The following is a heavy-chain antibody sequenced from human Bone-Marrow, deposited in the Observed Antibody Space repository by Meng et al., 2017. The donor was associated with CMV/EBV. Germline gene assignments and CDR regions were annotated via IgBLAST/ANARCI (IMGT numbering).Heavy chain of an antibody. CDR1: GGTFSSYT. CDR2: IIPILGIA. CDR3: ARGFGYSSSSDY. V-gene: IGHV1-69*02. J-gene: IGHJ4*02. D-gene: IGHD6-13*01. Sequence: SVKVSCKASGGTFSSYTISWVRQAPGQGLEWMGRIIPILGIANYAQKFQGRVTITADKSTSTAYMELSSLRSEDTAVYYCARGFGYSSSSDYWGQGTLVTVSS.